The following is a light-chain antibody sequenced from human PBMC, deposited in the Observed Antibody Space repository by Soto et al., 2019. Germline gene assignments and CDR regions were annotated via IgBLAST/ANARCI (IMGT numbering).Light chain of an antibody. CDR2: DAS. CDR3: QQFSSYPLT. J-gene: IGKJ4*01. V-gene: IGKV3-20*01. Sequence: TQSPATLSVSPGERVTLSCRASQSVSTNVAWHQQKPGQAPSLLIYDASSRATGIPDRFSGGGSGTDFTLTISRLEPEDFAVYYCQQFSSYPLTFGGGTKVDI. CDR1: QSVSTN.